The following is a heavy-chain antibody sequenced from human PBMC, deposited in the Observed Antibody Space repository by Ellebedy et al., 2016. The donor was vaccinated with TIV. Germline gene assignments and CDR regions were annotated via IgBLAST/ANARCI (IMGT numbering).Heavy chain of an antibody. CDR1: GFTFSSYG. Sequence: GGSLRLSCAASGFTFSSYGMHWVRQAPGKGLEWVAVISYDGSNKYYADSVKGRFTISRDNSKNTLYLQMNSLRAEDTAVYYCARDPTSGYSSGWWGYYFDYWGQGTLVTVSS. J-gene: IGHJ4*02. CDR3: ARDPTSGYSSGWWGYYFDY. V-gene: IGHV3-30*03. CDR2: ISYDGSNK. D-gene: IGHD6-19*01.